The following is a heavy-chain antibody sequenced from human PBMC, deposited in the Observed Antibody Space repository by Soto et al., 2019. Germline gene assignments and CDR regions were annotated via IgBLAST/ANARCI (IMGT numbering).Heavy chain of an antibody. J-gene: IGHJ4*02. CDR1: GFTFSSHW. D-gene: IGHD3-16*01. CDR3: ARDGGVHFDY. Sequence: HPGGSLRLSCAASGFTFSSHWMHWVRQAPGKGLVWVSRITSDGSSTTYADSVKGRFTISRDNAKNTVYLQMNSLRAEDTAVYYCARDGGVHFDYWGPGTLLTVSS. V-gene: IGHV3-74*01. CDR2: ITSDGSST.